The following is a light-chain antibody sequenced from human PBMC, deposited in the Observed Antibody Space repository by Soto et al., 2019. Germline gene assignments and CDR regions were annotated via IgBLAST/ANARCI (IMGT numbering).Light chain of an antibody. CDR3: QQSDKRPRT. CDR1: QSVLSSSNNPNF. Sequence: SVRMKPPHSLDLSLGEGATINCKSSQSVLSSSNNPNFLAWYQQKAGQPPRVLIHWASTRESGIPDRFSGSGSGTDFTLTFSSLKPEDLVVYYCQQSDKRPRTFGQGTRLEIK. V-gene: IGKV4-1*01. J-gene: IGKJ2*02. CDR2: WAS.